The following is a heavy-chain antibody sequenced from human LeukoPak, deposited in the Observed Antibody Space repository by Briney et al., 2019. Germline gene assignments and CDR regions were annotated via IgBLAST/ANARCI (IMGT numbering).Heavy chain of an antibody. D-gene: IGHD3-10*01. CDR1: GYSFTSYW. CDR3: ARHQYYYGSGSSPTDSYYYYGMDV. CDR2: IYPGDSGT. Sequence: GESLKISCKGSGYSFTSYWIGWVRQMPGKGLEWMGIIYPGDSGTRYSPSFQGQVTISADKSISTAYLQWSSLKASDTAMYYCARHQYYYGSGSSPTDSYYYYGMDVWGQGTTVTVSS. V-gene: IGHV5-51*01. J-gene: IGHJ6*02.